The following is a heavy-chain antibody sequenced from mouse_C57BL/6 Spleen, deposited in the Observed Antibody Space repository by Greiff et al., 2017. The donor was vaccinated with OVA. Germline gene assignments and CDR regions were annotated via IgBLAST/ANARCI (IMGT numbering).Heavy chain of an antibody. CDR2: ISDGGSYT. V-gene: IGHV5-4*03. J-gene: IGHJ4*01. Sequence: EVKVVESGGGLVKPGGSLKLSCAASGFTFSSYAMSWVRQTPEKRLEWVATISDGGSYTYYPDNVKGRFTISRDNAKNNLYLQMSHLQSEDTAMYYCARGSSGYVGAMDDWGQGTSVTVSS. D-gene: IGHD3-2*02. CDR1: GFTFSSYA. CDR3: ARGSSGYVGAMDD.